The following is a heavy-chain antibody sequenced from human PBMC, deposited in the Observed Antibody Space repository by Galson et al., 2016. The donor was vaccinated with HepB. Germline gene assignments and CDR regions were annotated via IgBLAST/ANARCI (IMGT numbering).Heavy chain of an antibody. CDR3: ARGRDYYDSSGYYEGYYYDGMDV. CDR1: GGSFSGYY. J-gene: IGHJ6*02. CDR2: INQSGXS. D-gene: IGHD3-22*01. V-gene: IGHV4-34*01. Sequence: LSLTCGVYGGSFSGYYWSWIRQSPGKGLEWIGEINQSGXSKYNPSYNPSLKSRVTVSVDTFKKQFSLRLTSVTAADTAVYYCARGRDYYDSSGYYEGYYYDGMDVWGQGTTVTVSS.